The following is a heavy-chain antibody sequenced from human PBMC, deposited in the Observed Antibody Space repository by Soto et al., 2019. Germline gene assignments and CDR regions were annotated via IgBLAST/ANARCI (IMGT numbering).Heavy chain of an antibody. CDR2: ISASGGST. Sequence: PGGSLILSCAASGITLSSYCMSWVRQAPGKGPEWVSGISASGGSTSYADSVKGRFTISRDNSKNTLYLQMNSLRADDTAVYHCAKGQNSGTYRFYFDYWGQGALVTVSS. CDR1: GITLSSYC. J-gene: IGHJ4*02. V-gene: IGHV3-23*01. CDR3: AKGQNSGTYRFYFDY. D-gene: IGHD1-26*01.